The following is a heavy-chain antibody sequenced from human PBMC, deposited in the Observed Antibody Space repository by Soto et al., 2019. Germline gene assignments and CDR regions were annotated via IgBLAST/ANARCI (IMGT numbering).Heavy chain of an antibody. J-gene: IGHJ3*02. D-gene: IGHD6-13*01. CDR3: ARELPPAPGSFREDALDI. CDR2: IIPIFGTT. V-gene: IGHV1-69*15. Sequence: QVQLVQSGAELKKPGSSVKVSCQASGGTFSNYAISWVQQAPGQGLEWMGKIIPIFGTTNYAQNFRGRVTITADEYTTTAYMELSSLRSDDTALYYCARELPPAPGSFREDALDIWGQGTMITVSS. CDR1: GGTFSNYA.